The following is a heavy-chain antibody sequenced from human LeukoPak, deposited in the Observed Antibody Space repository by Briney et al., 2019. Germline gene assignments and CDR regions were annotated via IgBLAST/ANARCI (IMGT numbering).Heavy chain of an antibody. CDR3: ARAGTYYDFWSGYYRGKTYYSDY. D-gene: IGHD3-3*01. Sequence: SETLSLTCTVSGGSISSYYWSWIRQPPGKGLEWIGYIYYSGSTNYNPSLKSRVTISVDTSKNQFSLKLSSVTAADTAVYYCARAGTYYDFWSGYYRGKTYYSDYWGQGTLVTVSS. CDR1: GGSISSYY. CDR2: IYYSGST. J-gene: IGHJ4*02. V-gene: IGHV4-59*01.